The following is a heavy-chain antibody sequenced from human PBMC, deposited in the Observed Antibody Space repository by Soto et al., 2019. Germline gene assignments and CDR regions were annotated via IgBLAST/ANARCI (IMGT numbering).Heavy chain of an antibody. J-gene: IGHJ6*02. V-gene: IGHV3-53*01. CDR1: GFTVSSNY. Sequence: GGSLRLSCAASGFTVSSNYMSWVRQAPGKGLEWVSVIYSGGSTYYADSVKGRFTISRDNSKNTLYLQMNSLRAEDTAVYYCARDSVAAPAPDYYYYYGMDVWGQGTTVTVSS. CDR3: ARDSVAAPAPDYYYYYGMDV. CDR2: IYSGGST. D-gene: IGHD2-15*01.